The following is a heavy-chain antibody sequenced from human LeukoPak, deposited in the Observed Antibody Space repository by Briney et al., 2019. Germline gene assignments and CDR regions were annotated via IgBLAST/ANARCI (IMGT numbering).Heavy chain of an antibody. Sequence: GGSLRLSCAASGFTFSDAWMSWVRQAPGKGLEWVGRIKSKTGGGTTDYAAPVKGRFTISRDDSKDTLYLQMNSLITEDTAVYYCAAGTGRSDFDYWGQGTLVTVSS. J-gene: IGHJ4*02. CDR3: AAGTGRSDFDY. D-gene: IGHD3/OR15-3a*01. V-gene: IGHV3-15*01. CDR2: IKSKTGGGTT. CDR1: GFTFSDAW.